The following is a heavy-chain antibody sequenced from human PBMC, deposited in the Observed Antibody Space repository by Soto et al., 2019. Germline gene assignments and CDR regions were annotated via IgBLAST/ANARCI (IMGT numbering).Heavy chain of an antibody. CDR2: IIPIFGTA. CDR1: VGTFSSYA. V-gene: IGHV1-69*12. D-gene: IGHD3-9*01. Sequence: QVQLVQSGAEVKKPGSSVKVCCKASVGTFSSYAISWVRQAPGQGLEWMGGIIPIFGTANYAQKFQGRVTITADESTSTAYMELSSLRSEDTAVYYCARSQSPAYDILTGYRYWGQGTLVTVSS. CDR3: ARSQSPAYDILTGYRY. J-gene: IGHJ4*02.